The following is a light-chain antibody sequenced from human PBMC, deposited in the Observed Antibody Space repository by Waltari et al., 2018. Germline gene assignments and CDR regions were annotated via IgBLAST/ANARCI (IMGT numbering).Light chain of an antibody. CDR3: CSHAGSSIYV. V-gene: IGLV2-23*02. Sequence: QSALTQPASVSGSPGQSITISCTGTSSDVGSYNLVSCYQQHPGKAPKLMIYEVTERPSGVSNRCSGSKADNTASLTSSGLQAEDEADYYCCSHAGSSIYVFGTGTKVTIL. CDR1: SSDVGSYNL. CDR2: EVT. J-gene: IGLJ1*01.